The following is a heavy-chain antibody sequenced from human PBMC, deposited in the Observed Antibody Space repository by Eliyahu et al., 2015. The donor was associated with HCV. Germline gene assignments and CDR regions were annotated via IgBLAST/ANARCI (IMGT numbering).Heavy chain of an antibody. J-gene: IGHJ4*02. V-gene: IGHV3-33*08. CDR3: ARDSIAVAGAIDY. D-gene: IGHD6-19*01. CDR2: IWYDGSNK. CDR1: GFXFXXYG. Sequence: QVQLVESGGGVVXPGRSLRLXCAASGFXFXXYGRHWVRQAPGKGLEWVAVIWYDGSNKYYADSVKGRFTISRDNSKNTLYLQMNSLRAEDTAVYYCARDSIAVAGAIDYWGQGTLVTVSS.